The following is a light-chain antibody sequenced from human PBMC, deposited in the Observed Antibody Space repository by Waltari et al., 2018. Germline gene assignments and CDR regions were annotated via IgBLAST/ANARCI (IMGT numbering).Light chain of an antibody. CDR2: SNS. Sequence: QSVLSQPPSASGTPGQSVTIPCSGSSPNIETNTVNWYQQPPGRAPRLLIYSNSQRPSGVPDRFSASKSGTSASLAISGLQSEDEADFYCAAWDDSLDGWVFGGGTTLTVL. CDR1: SPNIETNT. V-gene: IGLV1-44*01. CDR3: AAWDDSLDGWV. J-gene: IGLJ3*02.